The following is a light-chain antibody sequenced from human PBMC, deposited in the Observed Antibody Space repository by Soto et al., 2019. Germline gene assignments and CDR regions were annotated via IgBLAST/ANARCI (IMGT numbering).Light chain of an antibody. Sequence: EIVLTQSPATLSLSPGERATLSCRASQSVSSYLAWSQQKPGQAPRLLIYDASNRATGIPARFRGSGSGTDFTLTISSLEPEDFAVYYCQQRSNWPRVTFGPGTKVDIK. CDR3: QQRSNWPRVT. CDR1: QSVSSY. CDR2: DAS. V-gene: IGKV3-11*01. J-gene: IGKJ3*01.